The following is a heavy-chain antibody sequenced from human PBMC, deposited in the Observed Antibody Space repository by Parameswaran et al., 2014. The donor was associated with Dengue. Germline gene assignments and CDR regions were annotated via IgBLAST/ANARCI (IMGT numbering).Heavy chain of an antibody. V-gene: IGHV3-33*05. CDR2: ISYDGSNK. CDR3: ARDFQDYYDSSGVFNT. Sequence: VRQMPGKGLEWVAVISYDGSNKYYADSVKGRFTISRDNSKNTLYLQMNSLRAEDTAVYYCARDFQDYYDSSGVFNTWGQGTLGHRLL. D-gene: IGHD3-22*01. J-gene: IGHJ4*02.